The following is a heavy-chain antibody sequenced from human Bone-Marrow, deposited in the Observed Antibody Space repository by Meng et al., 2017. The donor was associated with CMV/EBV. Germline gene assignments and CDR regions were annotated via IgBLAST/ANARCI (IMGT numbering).Heavy chain of an antibody. D-gene: IGHD6-19*01. CDR1: GGSFSGYY. Sequence: SETLSLTCAVYGGSFSGYYWSWIRQPPGKGLEWIASIYYSGITYYNPSLKSRVTISVDTSKNQFSLKLSSVTAADTAVYYCARIAVAGTGMDVWGQGTTVTVSS. CDR3: ARIAVAGTGMDV. CDR2: IYYSGIT. V-gene: IGHV4-34*01. J-gene: IGHJ6*02.